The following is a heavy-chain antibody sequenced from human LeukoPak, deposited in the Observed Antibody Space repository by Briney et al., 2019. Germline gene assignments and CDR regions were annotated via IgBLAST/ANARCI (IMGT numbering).Heavy chain of an antibody. CDR1: GFTFSSYG. D-gene: IGHD1-1*01. CDR2: ISYDGSNK. CDR3: AKDGGTSGFDP. J-gene: IGHJ5*02. V-gene: IGHV3-30*18. Sequence: GRSLRLSCAASGFTFSSYGMHRVRQAPGKGLEWVAVISYDGSNKYYADSVKGRFTISRDNSKNTLYLQMNSLRAEDTAMYYCAKDGGTSGFDPWGQGTLVTVSS.